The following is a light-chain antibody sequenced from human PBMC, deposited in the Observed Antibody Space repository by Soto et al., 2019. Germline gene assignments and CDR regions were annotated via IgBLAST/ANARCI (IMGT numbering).Light chain of an antibody. CDR1: NSNIGAGYD. CDR3: QSSDISLSGLHV. Sequence: QSVLTQPPSVSGAPGQRVTISCTGSNSNIGAGYDVHWYQQLPGAAPKLLIFGNTKRPSGVSDRFSGSKSGTSASLVITGLQTGDEADYYCQSSDISLSGLHVFGSGTKLTVL. J-gene: IGLJ1*01. CDR2: GNT. V-gene: IGLV1-40*01.